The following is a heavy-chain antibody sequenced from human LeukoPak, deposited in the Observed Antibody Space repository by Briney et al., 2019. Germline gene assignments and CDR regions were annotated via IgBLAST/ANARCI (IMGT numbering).Heavy chain of an antibody. CDR3: ARHYGAIYYYYGLDV. V-gene: IGHV2-70*11. Sequence: SGPTLVKPTQTLTLTCTFSGFSLSTRGMCVSWIRQPPGKALEWLARIDWDDDKYYSTSLKTRLSISKDTSKNQVVLTMTNMDPVDTATYYCARHYGAIYYYYGLDVWGQGTTVTVSS. CDR1: GFSLSTRGMC. J-gene: IGHJ6*02. D-gene: IGHD4/OR15-4a*01. CDR2: IDWDDDK.